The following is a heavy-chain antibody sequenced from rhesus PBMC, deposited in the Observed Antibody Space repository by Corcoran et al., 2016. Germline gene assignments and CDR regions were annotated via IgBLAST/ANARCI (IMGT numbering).Heavy chain of an antibody. V-gene: IGHV1-111*02. D-gene: IGHD2-39*01. CDR1: GYNFTDPY. J-gene: IGHJ4*01. CDR3: ARAGVGGYYFDY. Sequence: EVQLVQSGAEVKKPGASVKITGKASGYNFTDPYRNWARQAPGKGLEWMGLVDPEDGEANYAQKFQDRVTITADMSTDTAYMELSSLRSEDTAVYYCARAGVGGYYFDYWGQGVLVTVSS. CDR2: VDPEDGEA.